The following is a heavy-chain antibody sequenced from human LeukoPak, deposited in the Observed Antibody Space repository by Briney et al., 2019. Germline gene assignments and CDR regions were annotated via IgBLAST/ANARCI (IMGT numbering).Heavy chain of an antibody. CDR3: ARAISFYDSSGYYPREGTNDAFDI. V-gene: IGHV4-59*01. Sequence: SETLSLTCTVSGGSISSYYWSWIRQPPGKGLEWIGYIYYSGSNNYNPSLKSRVTISVDTSKNQFSLKLSSVTAADTAVYYCARAISFYDSSGYYPREGTNDAFDIWGQGTMVTVSS. CDR2: IYYSGSN. D-gene: IGHD3-22*01. J-gene: IGHJ3*02. CDR1: GGSISSYY.